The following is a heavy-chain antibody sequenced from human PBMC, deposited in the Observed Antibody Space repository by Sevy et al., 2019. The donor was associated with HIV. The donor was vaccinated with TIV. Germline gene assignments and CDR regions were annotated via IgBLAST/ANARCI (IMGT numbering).Heavy chain of an antibody. CDR1: GYTFTSYF. CDR3: VREGAAMVGWAY. Sequence: ASLKVSCKASGYTFTSYFMHWVRQAPGQGLEWMGIINPSGGSTNYAQKFQGRLTMARDTSTSTVHMELSSLRSDDTAVYYCVREGAAMVGWAYWGQGTLVTVSS. CDR2: INPSGGST. J-gene: IGHJ4*02. D-gene: IGHD5-18*01. V-gene: IGHV1-46*01.